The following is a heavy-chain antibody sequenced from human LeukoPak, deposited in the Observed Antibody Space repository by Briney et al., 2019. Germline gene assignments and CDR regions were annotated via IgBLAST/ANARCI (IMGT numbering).Heavy chain of an antibody. J-gene: IGHJ1*01. CDR3: VKVGDSGYGEYYQH. Sequence: NPGGSLRLSCSASGFTFRDYPIHWVRQAPGEGLQYVSAISSAGGTTYYADSVRGRFTISRDNSKNTLYLQMSSLRAEDTALYYCVKVGDSGYGEYYQHWGQGTLVTVSS. V-gene: IGHV3-64D*06. D-gene: IGHD5-12*01. CDR1: GFTFRDYP. CDR2: ISSAGGTT.